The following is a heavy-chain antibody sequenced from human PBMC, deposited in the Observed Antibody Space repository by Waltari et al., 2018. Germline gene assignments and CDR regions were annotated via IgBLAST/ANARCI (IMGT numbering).Heavy chain of an antibody. V-gene: IGHV5-51*01. CDR3: ARRFGLGTSADY. D-gene: IGHD3-16*01. CDR1: GSTSTKYW. J-gene: IGHJ4*02. CDR2: IYPSDSDT. Sequence: EIQLVQSGAEVKKPGQSLKISCTWSGSTSTKYWIGWVRQMSGKGLEWMAIIYPSDSDTRYNPSFQGQVTISVDKSTRTTYLQWDSLKASDTAIYYCARRFGLGTSADYWGQGTLVTVSS.